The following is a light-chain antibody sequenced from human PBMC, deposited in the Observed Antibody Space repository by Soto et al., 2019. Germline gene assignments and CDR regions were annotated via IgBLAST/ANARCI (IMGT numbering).Light chain of an antibody. V-gene: IGKV4-1*01. Sequence: DIVMTQSPDSLAVSLGERATINCKSSQSVLDISNNKNYLAWYQQKPRQPPKLLIYWASARESGVPDRFSSSGSGTDFTLTISSLQAEDVAVYYCQQYYRTPPTFGQGTKLEIK. CDR2: WAS. CDR1: QSVLDISNNKNY. J-gene: IGKJ2*01. CDR3: QQYYRTPPT.